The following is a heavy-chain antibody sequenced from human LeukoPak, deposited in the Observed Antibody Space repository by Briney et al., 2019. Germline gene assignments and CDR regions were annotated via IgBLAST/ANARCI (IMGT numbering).Heavy chain of an antibody. CDR3: ARGEAYYYGSGSTYYYYYGMDV. CDR2: IIPIFGTA. J-gene: IGHJ6*04. D-gene: IGHD3-10*01. CDR1: GGTFSSYA. V-gene: IGHV1-69*13. Sequence: GASVKVSCKASGGTFSSYAISWVRQAPGQGLEWMGGIIPIFGTANYAQKFQGRVTITADESTSTAYMELSSLRSGDTAVYYCARGEAYYYGSGSTYYYYYGMDVWGKGTTVTVSS.